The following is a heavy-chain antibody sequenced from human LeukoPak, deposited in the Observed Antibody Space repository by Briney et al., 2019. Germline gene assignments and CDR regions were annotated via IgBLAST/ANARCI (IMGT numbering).Heavy chain of an antibody. CDR3: AKDPSTTGTTGDNWFDP. V-gene: IGHV3-30*02. D-gene: IGHD1-1*01. CDR2: IRYDGRKK. Sequence: GGALRLSCAASGFTFSSYGMHWVRQAPGKGLEGVACIRYDGRKKYYADAVKGRFTISRDNSKHTLYLQMHSLRAEDTAVYYCAKDPSTTGTTGDNWFDPWGQGTLVTVSS. CDR1: GFTFSSYG. J-gene: IGHJ5*02.